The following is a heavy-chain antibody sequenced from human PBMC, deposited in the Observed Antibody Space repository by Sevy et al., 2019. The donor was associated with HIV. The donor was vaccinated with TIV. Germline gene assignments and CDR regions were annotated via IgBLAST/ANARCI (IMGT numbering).Heavy chain of an antibody. CDR3: ARVGAGDAFDI. V-gene: IGHV3-11*01. Sequence: GGSLRLSCAASGFTFSDYYMSWIRQAPGKGLEWVSSISGSGSTLYYADSVKGRFTISRDNAKNSLYLQMNSLRAEDTDVYYGARVGAGDAFDIWGQGTMVTVSS. D-gene: IGHD6-13*01. CDR1: GFTFSDYY. CDR2: ISGSGSTL. J-gene: IGHJ3*02.